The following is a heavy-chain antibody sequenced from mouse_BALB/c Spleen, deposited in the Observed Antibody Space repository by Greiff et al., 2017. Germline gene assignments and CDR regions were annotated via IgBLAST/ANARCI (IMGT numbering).Heavy chain of an antibody. CDR2: IDPENGDT. CDR1: GFNIKDYY. Sequence: VQLQQSGAELVRSGASVKLSCTASGFNIKDYYMHWVKQRPEQGLEWIGWIDPENGDTEYAPKFQGKATMTADTSSNTAYLQLSSLTSEDTAVYYCNAIDSSGYEFAYWGQGTLVTVSA. J-gene: IGHJ3*01. CDR3: NAIDSSGYEFAY. D-gene: IGHD3-2*01. V-gene: IGHV14-4*02.